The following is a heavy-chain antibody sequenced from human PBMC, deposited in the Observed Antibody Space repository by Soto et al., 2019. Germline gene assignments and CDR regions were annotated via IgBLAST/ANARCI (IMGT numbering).Heavy chain of an antibody. CDR3: AHIPPNDIFTASLNYFVY. V-gene: IGHV2-5*02. Sequence: QITLTESDPTLEKPTQTLTLTCTFSGFSLSTSGVGVGWIRKPPGKALEWLELIFWDDNKRYSPSLKNRLTITKGTFTNQVVPTMTNMHTVETATYYCAHIPPNDIFTASLNYFVYWGKGNLVTFSS. CDR1: GFSLSTSGVG. CDR2: IFWDDNK. J-gene: IGHJ4*02. D-gene: IGHD3-9*01.